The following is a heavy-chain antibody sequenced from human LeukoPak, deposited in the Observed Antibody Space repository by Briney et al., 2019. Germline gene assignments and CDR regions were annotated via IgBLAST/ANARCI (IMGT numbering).Heavy chain of an antibody. CDR3: ARMIGLGEVSPYFDY. D-gene: IGHD3-16*02. Sequence: GESLKISCKDSTSRFSNSWIGWVRQMPGKGLEWMGYIFPGDSDATYNPSFQGQVTISGDKSIKTAYLQWSSLKASDTAMYYCARMIGLGEVSPYFDYWGQGSLVTVSS. J-gene: IGHJ4*02. V-gene: IGHV5-51*01. CDR1: TSRFSNSW. CDR2: IFPGDSDA.